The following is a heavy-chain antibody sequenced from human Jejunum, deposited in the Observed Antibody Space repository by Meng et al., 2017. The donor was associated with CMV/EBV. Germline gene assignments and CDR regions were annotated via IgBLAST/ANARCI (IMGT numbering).Heavy chain of an antibody. V-gene: IGHV2-5*02. Sequence: QITLKESGPTLVKPTQTLTLTCPFSGLSLSTSGVAVGWIRQPPGKALEWLAFVYWDDDKRYNPSLESRLTITKDTSKREVVLTMTNMDPVDTGTYYCAHRTFSGNYFDFWGQGTRVTVSS. CDR3: AHRTFSGNYFDF. J-gene: IGHJ4*02. CDR1: GLSLSTSGVA. D-gene: IGHD1-26*01. CDR2: VYWDDDK.